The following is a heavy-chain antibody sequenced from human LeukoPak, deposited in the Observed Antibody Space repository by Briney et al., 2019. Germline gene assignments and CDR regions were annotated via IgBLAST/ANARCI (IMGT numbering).Heavy chain of an antibody. J-gene: IGHJ4*02. CDR1: GYTFTGYY. CDR2: INPNSGGT. CDR3: ARDPSSSWYGGYNY. V-gene: IGHV1-2*02. Sequence: ASVKVSCKASGYTFTGYYTHWVRQAPGQGLEWMGWINPNSGGTNYAQKFQGRVTMTRDTSISTAYMELSRLRSDDTAVYYCARDPSSSWYGGYNYWGQGTLVTVSS. D-gene: IGHD6-13*01.